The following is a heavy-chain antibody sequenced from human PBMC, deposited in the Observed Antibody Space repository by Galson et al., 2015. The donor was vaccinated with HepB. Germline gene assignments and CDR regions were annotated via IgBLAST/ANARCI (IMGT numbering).Heavy chain of an antibody. CDR2: ITGDSTSI. Sequence: SLRLSCAASDFTFRHYTMNWVHQAPGKGLEWVSYITGDSTSIYYADSVRGRFTISRDNAEMFLQMNSLRAEDTAVYYCARERNYYYMDVWGKGTTVTVSS. J-gene: IGHJ6*03. CDR1: DFTFRHYT. V-gene: IGHV3-48*01. CDR3: ARERNYYYMDV.